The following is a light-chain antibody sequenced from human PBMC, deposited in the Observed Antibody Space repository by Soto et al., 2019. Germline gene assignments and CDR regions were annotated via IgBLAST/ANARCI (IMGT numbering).Light chain of an antibody. Sequence: QSALTQPRSVSGSPGQSVTISCTGTSSDVGGYKYVSWYQQHPGKAPKLMIYDVSKRPSGVPDRFSGSKSVNTASLTISGLQAEDEADYYCCSYAGSYTLVFGGGTKVTVL. J-gene: IGLJ2*01. CDR3: CSYAGSYTLV. CDR1: SSDVGGYKY. CDR2: DVS. V-gene: IGLV2-11*01.